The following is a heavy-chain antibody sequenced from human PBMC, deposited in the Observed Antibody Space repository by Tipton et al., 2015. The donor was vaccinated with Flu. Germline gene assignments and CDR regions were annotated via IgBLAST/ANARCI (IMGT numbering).Heavy chain of an antibody. V-gene: IGHV4-38-2*01. Sequence: TLSLTCAVSGDSISSDFYWAWIRQFPGKGLEWIGTVSRTGSTNYNPSLKSRVTMSVDTSKNQFSLKLSSVTAADTAVYYCARAYSSSSFDYWGQGTLVTVSS. CDR3: ARAYSSSSFDY. J-gene: IGHJ4*02. CDR2: VSRTGST. D-gene: IGHD6-6*01. CDR1: GDSISSDFY.